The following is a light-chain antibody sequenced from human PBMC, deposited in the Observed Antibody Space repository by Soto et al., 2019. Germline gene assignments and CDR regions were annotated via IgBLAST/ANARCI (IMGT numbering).Light chain of an antibody. CDR1: SSDVGFYDY. J-gene: IGLJ3*02. CDR3: SSYTTRSTLV. CDR2: EVT. V-gene: IGLV2-14*01. Sequence: QSALTQPASVSGSPGQSITISCTGTSSDVGFYDYVSWYQQHPGKAPKLLIYEVTYRPSGVSNRFSGSKSGKTASLTISGLQAEDEADYYCSSYTTRSTLVFGGGTKVTVL.